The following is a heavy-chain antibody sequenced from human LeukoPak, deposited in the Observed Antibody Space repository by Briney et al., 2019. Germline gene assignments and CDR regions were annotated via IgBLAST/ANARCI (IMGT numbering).Heavy chain of an antibody. V-gene: IGHV4-59*08. CDR1: GGSFSGYY. CDR3: ATTENSSGWFGY. CDR2: IYYSGST. Sequence: PSETLSLTCAVYGGSFSGYYWTWIRQPPGKGLEWIGYIYYSGSTNYNPSLKSRVTISVDTSKNQFSLTLSSVTAADTAMYYCATTENSSGWFGYWGQGALVTVSS. J-gene: IGHJ4*02. D-gene: IGHD6-19*01.